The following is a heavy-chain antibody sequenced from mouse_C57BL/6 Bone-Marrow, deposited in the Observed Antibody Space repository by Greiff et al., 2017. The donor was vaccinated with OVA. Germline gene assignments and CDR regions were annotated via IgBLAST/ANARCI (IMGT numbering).Heavy chain of an antibody. V-gene: IGHV1-4*01. J-gene: IGHJ2*01. Sequence: VQVVESGAELARPGASVKMSCKASGYTFTSYTMHWVKQRPGQGLEWIGYINPSSGYTKYNQKFKDKATLTADKSSSTAYMQLSSLTSEDSAVYYCNYDYDVGYWGQGTTLTVSS. CDR2: INPSSGYT. D-gene: IGHD2-4*01. CDR1: GYTFTSYT. CDR3: NYDYDVGY.